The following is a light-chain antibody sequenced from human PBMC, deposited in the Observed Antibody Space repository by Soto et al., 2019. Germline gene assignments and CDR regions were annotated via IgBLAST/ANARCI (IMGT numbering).Light chain of an antibody. CDR2: DAS. J-gene: IGKJ3*01. CDR3: LQRSNWPPFA. CDR1: QSVSSY. V-gene: IGKV3-11*01. Sequence: EIVLTQSPSTLSLSPGDRATLSCRASQSVSSYLAWYQHQPGQAPRLLIYDASNRATGIPARFSGSGSGTDFTLTISSLEPEDCAVYYCLQRSNWPPFAFGPGTKVDIK.